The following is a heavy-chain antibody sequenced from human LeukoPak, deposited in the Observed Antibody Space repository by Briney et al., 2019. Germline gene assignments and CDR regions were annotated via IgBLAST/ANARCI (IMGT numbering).Heavy chain of an antibody. CDR2: IPQDGSEK. V-gene: IGHV3-7*01. CDR3: ARENTRTKYFNY. J-gene: IGHJ4*02. CDR1: GFTFSSYW. D-gene: IGHD1-1*01. Sequence: GGSLRLSCAASGFTFSSYWMSWVRRAPGKGLEWVANIPQDGSEKYYVDSVKGRFTISRDKAQNPLYLQINILRAEDTAVYYCARENTRTKYFNYWGQGTLVTVSS.